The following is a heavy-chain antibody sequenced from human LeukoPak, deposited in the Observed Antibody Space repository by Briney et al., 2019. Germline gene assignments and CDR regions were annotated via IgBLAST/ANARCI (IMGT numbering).Heavy chain of an antibody. V-gene: IGHV3-23*01. D-gene: IGHD6-19*01. Sequence: GGSLRLSCAASGFTFSSYAMSWVRQAPGKGLEWVSGISGSGGTTYHADSVKGRFTISRDNAKNTLYLQMNSLRAEDTDVYYCARATGYSSGWPPRYFDYGGQGTLVTVS. J-gene: IGHJ4*02. CDR1: GFTFSSYA. CDR3: ARATGYSSGWPPRYFDY. CDR2: ISGSGGTT.